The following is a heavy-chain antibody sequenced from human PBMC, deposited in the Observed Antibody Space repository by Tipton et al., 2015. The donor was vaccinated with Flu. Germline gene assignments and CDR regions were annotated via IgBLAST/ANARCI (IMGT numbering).Heavy chain of an antibody. CDR3: AGGTGYGTYFDS. CDR2: INDSGSA. Sequence: LRLSCAVYGGTFSGYYWTWIRQPPGKRLEWIGEINDSGSANYNPSLKSQVTMSVDTSKNQFSLKVKSVTAADTAVYYCAGGTGYGTYFDSWGRGTLVTVSS. J-gene: IGHJ4*02. D-gene: IGHD5-12*01. V-gene: IGHV4-34*01. CDR1: GGTFSGYY.